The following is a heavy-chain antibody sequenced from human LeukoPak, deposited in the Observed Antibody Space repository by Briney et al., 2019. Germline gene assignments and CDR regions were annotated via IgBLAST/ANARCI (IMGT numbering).Heavy chain of an antibody. CDR1: GGSFSGYY. J-gene: IGHJ4*02. Sequence: PSETLSLTCAVYGGSFSGYYWSWIRQPPGKGLERIGEINHSGSTNYNPSLKSRVTISVDTSKNQFSLKLTSVTAADTAVFYCVKFKRRPRTYSYDYEFWGQGTLVTVSP. CDR2: INHSGST. D-gene: IGHD5-18*01. CDR3: VKFKRRPRTYSYDYEF. V-gene: IGHV4-34*01.